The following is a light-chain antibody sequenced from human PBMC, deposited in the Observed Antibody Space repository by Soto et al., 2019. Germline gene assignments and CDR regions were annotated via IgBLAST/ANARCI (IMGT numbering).Light chain of an antibody. V-gene: IGKV1-27*01. CDR1: HDIGNY. Sequence: DFQMTQSPSSLSASIGDRVTVTCRASHDIGNYLAWYQQKPGKAPQLLIYGASTLQSGVPFRFSGSGSGTDFTLTISSLQPEDVATFYCQNYHSGTFTFGPGTKVDIK. CDR3: QNYHSGTFT. CDR2: GAS. J-gene: IGKJ3*01.